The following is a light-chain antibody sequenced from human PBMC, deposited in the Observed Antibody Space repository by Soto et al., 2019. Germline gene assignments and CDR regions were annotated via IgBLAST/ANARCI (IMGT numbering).Light chain of an antibody. V-gene: IGKV3-15*01. CDR2: GAS. J-gene: IGKJ4*02. CDR1: QSVSSN. Sequence: IGISQCRASVYVSAVAGATQTSRASQSVSSNLAWYQQKPGQAPRLLIYGASTRATGIPARFSGSGSGTEFTLTFSSLHSEDLAFYYSQQYTNWPRACGEGTRLEIK. CDR3: QQYTNWPRA.